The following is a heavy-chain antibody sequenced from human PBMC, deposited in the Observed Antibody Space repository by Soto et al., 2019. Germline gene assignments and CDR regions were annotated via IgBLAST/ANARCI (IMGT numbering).Heavy chain of an antibody. D-gene: IGHD6-6*01. V-gene: IGHV1-2*04. Sequence: QVQLVQSGAEVKKPGASVKVSCKASGYTFTGYYMHWVRQAPGQGLEWMGWINPNSGGTNYAQKFQGWVTMTRDTSITTAYMELRSLKSDDMAVYYCARALVPDSPTDSWGQGTLVTVSS. J-gene: IGHJ4*02. CDR3: ARALVPDSPTDS. CDR2: INPNSGGT. CDR1: GYTFTGYY.